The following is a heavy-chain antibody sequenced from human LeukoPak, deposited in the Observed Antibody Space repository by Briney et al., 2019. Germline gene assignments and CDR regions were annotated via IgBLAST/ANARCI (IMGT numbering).Heavy chain of an antibody. V-gene: IGHV3-30-3*01. D-gene: IGHD3-9*01. J-gene: IGHJ4*02. CDR1: GFTFSNYV. Sequence: GGSLRLSCAASGFTFSNYVMHWVRQAPGKGLEWVAVISYGGSNKYYADSVKGRFTISRDNSKNTLYLQMNSLRAEDTAVYYCASAYYDILTGYYHEFDYWGQGTLVTVSS. CDR3: ASAYYDILTGYYHEFDY. CDR2: ISYGGSNK.